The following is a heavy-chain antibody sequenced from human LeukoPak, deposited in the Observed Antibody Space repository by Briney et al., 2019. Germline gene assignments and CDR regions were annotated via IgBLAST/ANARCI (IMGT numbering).Heavy chain of an antibody. CDR1: GGSFSGYY. J-gene: IGHJ5*02. CDR3: AATRVTTFAWFDP. V-gene: IGHV4-34*01. D-gene: IGHD3-16*01. CDR2: IHYSGSA. Sequence: SETLSLTCAVYGGSFSGYYWTWIRQPPGKSLEWIGEIHYSGSATYNPSLKSRVTISVDTSKNQFSLKMNSVTAADTAVYYCAATRVTTFAWFDPWGLGTLVTVSS.